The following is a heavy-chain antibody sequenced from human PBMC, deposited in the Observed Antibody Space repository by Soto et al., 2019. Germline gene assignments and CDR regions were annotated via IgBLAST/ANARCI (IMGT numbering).Heavy chain of an antibody. J-gene: IGHJ4*02. CDR3: TGEVASGY. CDR1: GFTVSSYG. CDR2: ISRDGGTK. V-gene: IGHV3-30*03. D-gene: IGHD2-8*02. Sequence: QVQLVESVGGVVQPGRSLRLSCAASGFTVSSYGMHWVRQAPGKGLEWVAVISRDGGTKYYADSVKGRFTISKDNSRNTLFLEMNSLRGDDMAVYYCTGEVASGYWGQGTLVTFSS.